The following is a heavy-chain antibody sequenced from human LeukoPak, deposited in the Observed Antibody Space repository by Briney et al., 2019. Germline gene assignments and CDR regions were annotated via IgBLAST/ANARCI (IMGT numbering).Heavy chain of an antibody. J-gene: IGHJ5*02. CDR3: ARVSTPLRFSNWFDP. D-gene: IGHD3-3*01. CDR1: GGSVSSGGYY. Sequence: SETLSLTCTVSGGSVSSGGYYWSWIRQPPGKGLEWIGYIYYSGNTNYNPSLKSRVTISIDTSKNQFSLKLSSVTAADTAVYYCARVSTPLRFSNWFDPWGQGTLVTVSS. V-gene: IGHV4-61*08. CDR2: IYYSGNT.